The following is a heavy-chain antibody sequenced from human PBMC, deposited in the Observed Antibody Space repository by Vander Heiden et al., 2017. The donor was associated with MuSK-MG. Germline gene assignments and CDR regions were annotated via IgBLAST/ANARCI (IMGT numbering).Heavy chain of an antibody. CDR3: ARGSSGWSRFDY. D-gene: IGHD6-19*01. J-gene: IGHJ4*02. Sequence: QVQLQESGPGLVKPSATLSLTCAVSGYSISSGYYWGWIRQPPGKGLEWIGSIYHSGSTYYNPSLKSRVTISVDTSKNQFSLKLSSVTAADTAVYYCARGSSGWSRFDYWGQGTLVTVSS. V-gene: IGHV4-38-2*01. CDR2: IYHSGST. CDR1: GYSISSGYY.